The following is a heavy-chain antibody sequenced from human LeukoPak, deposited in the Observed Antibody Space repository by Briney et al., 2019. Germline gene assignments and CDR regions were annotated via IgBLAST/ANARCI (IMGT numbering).Heavy chain of an antibody. CDR3: ARATGWGASRFDI. Sequence: ASVKVSCKASGYTFTGYYMHWVRQAPGQGLEWMGWINPNSGGTNYAQKFQGRVTMTRDTSTSTVYMELSSLRSEDTAVYYCARATGWGASRFDIWGQGTMVTVSS. V-gene: IGHV1-2*02. D-gene: IGHD3-16*01. J-gene: IGHJ3*02. CDR1: GYTFTGYY. CDR2: INPNSGGT.